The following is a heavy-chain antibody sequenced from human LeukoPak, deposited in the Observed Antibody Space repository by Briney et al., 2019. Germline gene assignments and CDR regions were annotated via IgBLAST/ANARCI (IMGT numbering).Heavy chain of an antibody. D-gene: IGHD6-19*01. CDR1: GFTFSNHW. Sequence: GGSLRLSCAASGFTFSNHWMHWVRQVPGKGPVWVSRVDGGGSSTSYAGSVKGRFSISRDNAKSTLYLQMNSLIVEDTAVNYCARGPGSSGGAYVGDYWGHGTLVTVSS. CDR3: ARGPGSSGGAYVGDY. CDR2: VDGGGSST. V-gene: IGHV3-74*01. J-gene: IGHJ4*01.